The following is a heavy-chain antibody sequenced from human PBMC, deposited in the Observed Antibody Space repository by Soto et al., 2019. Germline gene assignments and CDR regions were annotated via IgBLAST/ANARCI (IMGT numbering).Heavy chain of an antibody. CDR3: ARDLMGIVLVPDAIPHYYYGMDV. D-gene: IGHD2-2*03. CDR2: ISAYNGNT. Sequence: QVQLVQSGAEVKKPGASVKVSCKASGYTFTSYGISWVRQAPGQGLEWMGWISAYNGNTNYAQKLQGRVTMTTDTSTSTXXMXLXXLRSDDTAVYYCARDLMGIVLVPDAIPHYYYGMDVWGQGTTVTVSS. J-gene: IGHJ6*02. CDR1: GYTFTSYG. V-gene: IGHV1-18*01.